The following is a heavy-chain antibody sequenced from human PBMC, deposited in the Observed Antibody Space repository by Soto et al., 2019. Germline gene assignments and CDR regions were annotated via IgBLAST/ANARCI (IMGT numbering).Heavy chain of an antibody. CDR2: INHSGST. V-gene: IGHV4-34*01. Sequence: SETLSLTCAVYGGSFSCYYWSWIRQPPGKGLEWIGEINHSGSTNYNPSLKSRVTISVDTAKNPFSLKMSCVTDEDTAVYYCVRESGDELVRRGYYSYYMDVWGKGTTVTVSS. CDR1: GGSFSCYY. J-gene: IGHJ6*03. D-gene: IGHD1-26*01. CDR3: VRESGDELVRRGYYSYYMDV.